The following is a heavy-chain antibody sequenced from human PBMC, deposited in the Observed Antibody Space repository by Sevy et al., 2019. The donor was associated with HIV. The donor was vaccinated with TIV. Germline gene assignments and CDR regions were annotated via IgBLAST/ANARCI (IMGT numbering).Heavy chain of an antibody. CDR1: GFTFSSYS. Sequence: GGSLRLSCAASGFTFSSYSMNWVRQAPGKGLEWVSSISSSSGYIYYADSVKGRFTISRDNAKNSLYLQMNSLRAEDTAVYYCARVYGSGSYYPLLWYYYGMDVWGQGTTVTVSS. D-gene: IGHD3-10*01. J-gene: IGHJ6*02. V-gene: IGHV3-21*01. CDR3: ARVYGSGSYYPLLWYYYGMDV. CDR2: ISSSSGYI.